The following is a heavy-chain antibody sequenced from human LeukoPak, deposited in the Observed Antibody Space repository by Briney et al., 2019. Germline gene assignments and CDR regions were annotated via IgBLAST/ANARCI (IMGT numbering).Heavy chain of an antibody. CDR3: ARDLAGAGAFDI. D-gene: IGHD1-26*01. J-gene: IGHJ3*02. V-gene: IGHV3-13*01. CDR2: IGTPGDT. Sequence: PGGSLRLSCAASGFTFSSYDMHWVRQATGKGLEWVSGIGTPGDTYYLGSVKGRFTISRENAKNSLYLQMNSLRAGDTAVYYCARDLAGAGAFDIWGQGTMVTVSS. CDR1: GFTFSSYD.